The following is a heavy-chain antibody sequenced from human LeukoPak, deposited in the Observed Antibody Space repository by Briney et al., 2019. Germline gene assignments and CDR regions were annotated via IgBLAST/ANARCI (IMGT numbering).Heavy chain of an antibody. J-gene: IGHJ4*02. CDR2: IYYTGTT. CDR3: ARGYGRYFDY. CDR1: NGSISSFY. D-gene: IGHD5-18*01. Sequence: SETLSLTCTVSNGSISSFYWTWIRQPPGKGLEWIGYIYYTGTTDYDPSLKSRVTISVDTSKNQFSLKLSSVTAADTAVYYCARGYGRYFDYWGQGTLVTVSS. V-gene: IGHV4-59*01.